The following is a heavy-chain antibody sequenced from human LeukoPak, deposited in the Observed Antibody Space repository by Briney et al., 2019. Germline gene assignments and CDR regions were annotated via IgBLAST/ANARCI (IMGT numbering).Heavy chain of an antibody. J-gene: IGHJ4*02. D-gene: IGHD3-10*01. CDR2: VPYDGSNK. V-gene: IGHV3-30*02. CDR1: GFTFRNYG. Sequence: PGGSLRLSCAASGFTFRNYGMHWVRQAPGKGLEWVAFVPYDGSNKDYTDSVKGRFTISRDNSENSLYLQMNSLRAEDTAVYYCATATYYYASGSQYCFHYWDQGTLVTVSS. CDR3: ATATYYYASGSQYCFHY.